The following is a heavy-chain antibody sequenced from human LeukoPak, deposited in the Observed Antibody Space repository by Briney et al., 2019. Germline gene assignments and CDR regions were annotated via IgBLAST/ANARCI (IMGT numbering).Heavy chain of an antibody. Sequence: GGSLRLSCAASGFTFSSYEMSWVRQAPGKGLEWVSYISSSGSTIYYADSVKGRFTISRDNSKNTLYLQMNSLRAEDTAVYYCAKLGVVPAAMGMDVWGQGTTVTVSS. CDR3: AKLGVVPAAMGMDV. CDR1: GFTFSSYE. J-gene: IGHJ6*02. CDR2: ISSSGSTI. D-gene: IGHD2-2*01. V-gene: IGHV3-48*03.